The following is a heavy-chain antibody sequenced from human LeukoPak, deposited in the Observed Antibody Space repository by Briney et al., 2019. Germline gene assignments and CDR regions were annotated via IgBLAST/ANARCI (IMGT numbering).Heavy chain of an antibody. J-gene: IGHJ4*02. CDR2: IDPSGYT. D-gene: IGHD3-10*01. V-gene: IGHV4-34*01. Sequence: SESLSLTCGVHGVSITGYYWSWIRQSPGEALEWIGEIDPSGYTIYNPSLRSRVTMSVDTSRNQLSLTVTSLTAADTAIYYCARIRYGKTEHRCYNYWGRGALVTVSS. CDR1: GVSITGYY. CDR3: ARIRYGKTEHRCYNY.